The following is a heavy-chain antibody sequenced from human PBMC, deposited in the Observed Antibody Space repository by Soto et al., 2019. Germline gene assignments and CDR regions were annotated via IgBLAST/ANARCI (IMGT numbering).Heavy chain of an antibody. CDR2: IWYDGSKK. CDR3: ARDLRITGFGTSYSYYYGIDV. CDR1: GFTLSNYD. D-gene: IGHD3-3*01. V-gene: IGHV3-33*01. J-gene: IGHJ6*02. Sequence: QVQLVESGGGVVQPGRSLRLSCAASGFTLSNYDMHWVRQAPGKGLEWVAVIWYDGSKKYFIDSVKGRFTISRDNSKNTLYLNMNSLRAEDTAVYYCARDLRITGFGTSYSYYYGIDVCGQRTTVTVSS.